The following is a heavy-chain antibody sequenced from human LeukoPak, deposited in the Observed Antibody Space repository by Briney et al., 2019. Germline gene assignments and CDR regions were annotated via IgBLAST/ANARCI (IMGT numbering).Heavy chain of an antibody. V-gene: IGHV3-7*03. CDR1: GFTFSAYW. CDR2: IKQDGSET. D-gene: IGHD1-26*01. Sequence: RPGGSLRLSCVASGFTFSAYWMSWVRQAPGKGLEYMASIKQDGSETYYVDSVKGRFTISRDNAEDSLDLQMNNLRAEDTAVYYCAALIIGRPFDYWGQGTLVIVSS. CDR3: AALIIGRPFDY. J-gene: IGHJ4*02.